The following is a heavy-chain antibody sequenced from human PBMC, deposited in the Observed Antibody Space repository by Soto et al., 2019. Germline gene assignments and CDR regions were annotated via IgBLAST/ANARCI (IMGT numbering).Heavy chain of an antibody. CDR2: ISDSGGSA. J-gene: IGHJ4*02. D-gene: IGHD6-19*01. CDR1: GFTFSGCA. V-gene: IGHV3-23*01. CDR3: AKDRGGWLFDY. Sequence: PGGSLRLSCAASGFTFSGCAMSWVRQAPGKGLEWVSTISDSGGSANYADSVKGRFTISRDNSMNTLYLQMNSLRAEDTAVYYCAKDRGGWLFDYWGQGTLVTVSS.